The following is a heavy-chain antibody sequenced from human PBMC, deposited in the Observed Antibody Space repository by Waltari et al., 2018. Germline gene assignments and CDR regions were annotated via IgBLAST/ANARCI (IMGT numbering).Heavy chain of an antibody. D-gene: IGHD3-10*01. V-gene: IGHV1-69*14. CDR2: IVPLFGST. J-gene: IGHJ3*01. CDR3: AAMGPSHVIRGSVRSRPFDA. Sequence: QVQLVQSASEVEKPGSSLRVSCKASGGPFDNYIISWVRQAPGQGLEWMGGIVPLFGSTYYAQKFRGRITLTADRSTTTVYLDWTSLRSEDTALYFCAAMGPSHVIRGSVRSRPFDAWGQGTMLIVSS. CDR1: GGPFDNYI.